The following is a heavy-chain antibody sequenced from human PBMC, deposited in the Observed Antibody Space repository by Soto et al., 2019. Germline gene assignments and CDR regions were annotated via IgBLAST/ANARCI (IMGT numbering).Heavy chain of an antibody. D-gene: IGHD1-1*01. Sequence: QVQLVQSGGGVVQPGRSLRLSCVASGFIFSTYGMHWVRQVPGKGLEWVAHISYDGSNEYYADSVKGRFTVSRDNAKNTLDLQMNGLKSVDTALYYCTKEYIVGTTWGYFESWGQGALVIVSS. CDR3: TKEYIVGTTWGYFES. J-gene: IGHJ4*02. CDR2: ISYDGSNE. V-gene: IGHV3-30*18. CDR1: GFIFSTYG.